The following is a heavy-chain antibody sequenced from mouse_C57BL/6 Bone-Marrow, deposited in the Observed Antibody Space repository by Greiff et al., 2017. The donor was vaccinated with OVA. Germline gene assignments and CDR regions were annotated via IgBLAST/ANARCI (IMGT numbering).Heavy chain of an antibody. J-gene: IGHJ2*01. CDR1: GYTFTSYW. CDR3: ARGLLHFDY. CDR2: IDPSDSYT. Sequence: VQLQESGAELVKPGASVKLSCKASGYTFTSYWMQWVKQRPGQGLEWIGEIDPSDSYTNYNQKFKGKATLTVDTSSSTAYMQLSSLTSEDSAVYYCARGLLHFDYWGQGTTLTVSS. D-gene: IGHD2-10*01. V-gene: IGHV1-50*01.